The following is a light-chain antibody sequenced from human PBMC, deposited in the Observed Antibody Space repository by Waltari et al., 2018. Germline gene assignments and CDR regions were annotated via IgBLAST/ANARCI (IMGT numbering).Light chain of an antibody. Sequence: QSVLTPPPSASGTPGQRVTISCSGSNSNIGRRYVYWYQQLPGTTPKLLMYRNNQRPSGVPDRFSGSKSGTSASLAISGLRSEDEANYYCAAWDDSLSGVFFGGGTKLTVL. CDR3: AAWDDSLSGVF. CDR1: NSNIGRRY. J-gene: IGLJ2*01. V-gene: IGLV1-47*01. CDR2: RNN.